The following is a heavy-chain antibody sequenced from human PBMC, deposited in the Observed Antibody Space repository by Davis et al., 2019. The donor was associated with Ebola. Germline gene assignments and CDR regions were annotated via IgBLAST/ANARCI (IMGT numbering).Heavy chain of an antibody. CDR2: IYYSGST. CDR1: GGSISSGDYY. CDR3: ARGDYGDYNDY. Sequence: SETLSLTCTVSGGSISSGDYYWSWIRQPPGKGLEWIGYIYYSGSTNYNPSLKSRVTISVDTSKNQFSLKLSSVTAADTAVYYCARGDYGDYNDYWGQGTLVTVSS. D-gene: IGHD4-17*01. J-gene: IGHJ4*02. V-gene: IGHV4-61*08.